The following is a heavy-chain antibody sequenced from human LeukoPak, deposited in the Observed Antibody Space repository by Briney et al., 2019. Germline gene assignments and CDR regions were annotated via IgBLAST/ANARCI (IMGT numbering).Heavy chain of an antibody. V-gene: IGHV3-74*01. D-gene: IGHD3-22*01. CDR3: ARGYRAYYYDSSGCGGFDY. Sequence: GGSLRLSCAASGFTFSSYWMHWVRQAPGKGLVWVSRINSDGSSTSYADSVKGRFTISRDNAKNTLYLQMNSLRAEDTAVYYCARGYRAYYYDSSGCGGFDYWGQGTLVTVSS. J-gene: IGHJ4*02. CDR2: INSDGSST. CDR1: GFTFSSYW.